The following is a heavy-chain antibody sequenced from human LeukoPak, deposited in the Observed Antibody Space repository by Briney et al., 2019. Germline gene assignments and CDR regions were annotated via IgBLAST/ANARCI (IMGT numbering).Heavy chain of an antibody. CDR3: ARGYYYDSSDWFDP. J-gene: IGHJ5*02. Sequence: PGGSLRLSCAVSAFTFSSYAMSWVRQAPGKGLEWVSVIYSGGSTYYADSVKGRFTISRDNSKNTLYLQMNSLRAEDTAVYYCARGYYYDSSDWFDPWGQGTLVTVSS. CDR2: IYSGGST. V-gene: IGHV3-53*01. D-gene: IGHD3-22*01. CDR1: AFTFSSYA.